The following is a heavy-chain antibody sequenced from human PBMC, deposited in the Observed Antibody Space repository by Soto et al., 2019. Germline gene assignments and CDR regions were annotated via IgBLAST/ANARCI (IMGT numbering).Heavy chain of an antibody. V-gene: IGHV4-34*01. D-gene: IGHD3-3*01. CDR3: ARAHDFWGGRQQPIGS. CDR2: INHVGIT. J-gene: IGHJ4*02. CDR1: GGSFRGFY. Sequence: PPETLSLTCAVPGGSFRGFYWTWLRQSPGKGLEWLGDINHVGITNYNPSLKSRVSIPVDTSKSQFSLKLSSVTAADTAVYYCARAHDFWGGRQQPIGSWGQGTLVTVSS.